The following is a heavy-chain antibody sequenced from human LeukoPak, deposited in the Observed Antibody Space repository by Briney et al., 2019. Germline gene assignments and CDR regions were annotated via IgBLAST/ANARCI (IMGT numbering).Heavy chain of an antibody. J-gene: IGHJ3*02. CDR3: ARGGKHYDFWSGYYFSPRDDAFDI. V-gene: IGHV1-8*01. D-gene: IGHD3-3*01. CDR2: MNPNSGNT. Sequence: ASVKVSCKASGYTFTSYDINWVRQATGQGLEWMGWMNPNSGNTGYAQKFQGRVTMTRNTSISTAYMELSSLRSEDTAVYYYARGGKHYDFWSGYYFSPRDDAFDIWGQGTMVTVSS. CDR1: GYTFTSYD.